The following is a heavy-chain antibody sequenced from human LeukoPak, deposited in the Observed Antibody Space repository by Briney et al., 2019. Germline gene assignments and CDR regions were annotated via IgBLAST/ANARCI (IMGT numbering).Heavy chain of an antibody. J-gene: IGHJ4*02. CDR3: ARDPERYLRTGKFDY. CDR2: INSYSSHI. V-gene: IGHV3-21*01. D-gene: IGHD5/OR15-5a*01. Sequence: GGSLRLSCAASGFTFSTSAMNWVRQVPGKGLEWVSSINSYSSHIYYAASVRGRFPVSRDNARNSVFLQMNSLTAEDTAVYYCARDPERYLRTGKFDYWGQGTLVTVSS. CDR1: GFTFSTSA.